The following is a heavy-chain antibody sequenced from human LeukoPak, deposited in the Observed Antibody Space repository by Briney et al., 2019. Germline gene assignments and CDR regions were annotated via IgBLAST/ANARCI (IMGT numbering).Heavy chain of an antibody. CDR2: ISAYNGNT. Sequence: GASVKVSCKASGYTFTSYGISWVRQAPGQGLEWMGWISAYNGNTNYAQKLQGRVTMTTDTSTSTAYMELRSLRSDDTAVYYCAKGHILTGQFYYFDYWGQGILVTVSS. CDR1: GYTFTSYG. CDR3: AKGHILTGQFYYFDY. J-gene: IGHJ4*02. V-gene: IGHV1-18*01. D-gene: IGHD3-9*01.